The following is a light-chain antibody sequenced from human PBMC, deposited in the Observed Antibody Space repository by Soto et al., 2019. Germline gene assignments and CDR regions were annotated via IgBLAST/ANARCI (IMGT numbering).Light chain of an antibody. CDR2: AAS. CDR3: QQADSFPYT. J-gene: IGKJ2*01. Sequence: DIQMTQSPSSVSASVGDRVTITCRASQDISGYLAWYQQKPGKAPKLLIYAASSLQSGVPARFSGRGFGTVFTLTITSLQPEDFASYYCQQADSFPYTFGQGTKLEI. CDR1: QDISGY. V-gene: IGKV1-12*01.